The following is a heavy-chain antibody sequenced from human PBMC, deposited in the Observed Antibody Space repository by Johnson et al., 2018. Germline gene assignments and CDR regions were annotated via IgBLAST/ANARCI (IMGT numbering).Heavy chain of an antibody. V-gene: IGHV3-73*02. CDR2: IRSNANNYAT. Sequence: VQLQESGGGLIQPGGSLKLCCAASGFTFSDSPMHWIRQASGKGLEWVGRIRSNANNYATAHAASVEGRFTITRDDSKNTAFLQMDSLKPDDTAVYYCARPGGEHSGYDAWGQGTLVTVSS. CDR3: ARPGGEHSGYDA. CDR1: GFTFSDSP. J-gene: IGHJ5*02. D-gene: IGHD5-12*01.